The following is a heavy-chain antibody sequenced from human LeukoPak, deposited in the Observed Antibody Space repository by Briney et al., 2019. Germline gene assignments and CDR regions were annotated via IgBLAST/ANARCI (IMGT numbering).Heavy chain of an antibody. D-gene: IGHD4-23*01. CDR3: ARVNVAYGGHRVLLGQALDI. J-gene: IGHJ3*02. Sequence: SETLSLTSTVSGGSDYSADYYWSWTRQPPGRGLGCIGYIYFTVSIYHNPSHRRRITISLDTSKNQFSMKLNSVTAADTAVCYSARVNVAYGGHRVLLGQALDIWGQGTMVTVSS. CDR2: IYFTVSI. V-gene: IGHV4-30-4*01. CDR1: GGSDYSADYY.